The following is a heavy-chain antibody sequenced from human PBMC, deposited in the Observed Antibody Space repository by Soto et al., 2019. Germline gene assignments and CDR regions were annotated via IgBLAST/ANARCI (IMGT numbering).Heavy chain of an antibody. CDR3: AKATATGGGAFDI. D-gene: IGHD2-8*02. V-gene: IGHV3-23*01. CDR2: ILVGGST. J-gene: IGHJ3*02. Sequence: PGGSLRLSCAASGFTCSSYDMSWVRQAPGKGLEWVSTILVGGSTHYPDSVKGRFTISRDNSKNTVFLQMNSLTAGDTAVYYCAKATATGGGAFDIRGQVTMVTVSS. CDR1: GFTCSSYD.